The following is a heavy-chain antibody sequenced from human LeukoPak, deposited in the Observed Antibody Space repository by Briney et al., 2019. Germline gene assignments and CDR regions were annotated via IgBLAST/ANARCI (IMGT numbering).Heavy chain of an antibody. D-gene: IGHD5-12*01. CDR3: AKFLGGDEKVDAFDV. CDR2: ISGYSGRT. CDR1: GFTFSHYA. V-gene: IGHV3-23*01. J-gene: IGHJ3*01. Sequence: PGGSLRLSCAASGFTFSHYAMSWVRQSPGKGRDWVSSISGYSGRTYYTDSVKGRFTISRDNFNNTLYLQMSSLRAEDTALYYCAKFLGGDEKVDAFDVWGPGTRVTVSS.